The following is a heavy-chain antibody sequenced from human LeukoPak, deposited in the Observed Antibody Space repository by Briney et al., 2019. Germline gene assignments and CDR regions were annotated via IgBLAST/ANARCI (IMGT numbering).Heavy chain of an antibody. CDR1: GFTFSSYW. V-gene: IGHV3-7*01. CDR2: IKQDGSEK. J-gene: IGHJ4*02. CDR3: ARDRATVTTGAGTIDY. D-gene: IGHD4-17*01. Sequence: GGSLRLSCAASGFTFSSYWMSWVRQAPGKGLEWVANIKQDGSEKYYVDSVKGRFTISRDNAKNSLYLQMNSLRAEDTAVYYCARDRATVTTGAGTIDYWGQGTLVTVSS.